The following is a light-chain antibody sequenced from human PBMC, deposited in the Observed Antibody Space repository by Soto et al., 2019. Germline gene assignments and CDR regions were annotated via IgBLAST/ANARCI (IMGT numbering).Light chain of an antibody. CDR3: CSYADGSIYV. CDR2: EVV. V-gene: IGLV2-14*01. Sequence: QSVLTQPASVSGSPGQSITISCTGTSRDIGAYNYVSWYLQHPGKAPKLMIYEVVNRPSGISNRFSDSKSGNTASLTISGLQAEDEADYYCCSYADGSIYVFGTGTRSPS. CDR1: SRDIGAYNY. J-gene: IGLJ1*01.